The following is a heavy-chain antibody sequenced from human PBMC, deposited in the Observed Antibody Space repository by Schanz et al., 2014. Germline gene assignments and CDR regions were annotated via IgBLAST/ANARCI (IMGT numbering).Heavy chain of an antibody. CDR2: ITGASDHI. Sequence: VQLVDSGGGLVKPGGSLRLSCATSGFSFSSYAINWVRQAPGKGLEWVSGITGASDHIDYAESVKGRFTISRDNSKNTLYLQMDSLRAEDTAVYYCAKGRFGELSAFDIWGQGTMVTVSS. V-gene: IGHV3-23*04. J-gene: IGHJ3*02. CDR1: GFSFSSYA. D-gene: IGHD3-10*01. CDR3: AKGRFGELSAFDI.